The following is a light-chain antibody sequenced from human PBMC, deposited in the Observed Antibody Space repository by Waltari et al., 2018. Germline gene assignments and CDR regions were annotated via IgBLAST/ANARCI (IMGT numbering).Light chain of an antibody. Sequence: EIVLTQSPGTLSLSPGERATLSCRASHSVTSISVTWYQQKLGQAPRLLIYGTSSRATGIPDRFSGSGSGTDFTLTISRLEPEDFAVYYCQQYDGEVVTFGGGTKVEI. V-gene: IGKV3-20*01. CDR2: GTS. CDR3: QQYDGEVVT. CDR1: HSVTSIS. J-gene: IGKJ4*01.